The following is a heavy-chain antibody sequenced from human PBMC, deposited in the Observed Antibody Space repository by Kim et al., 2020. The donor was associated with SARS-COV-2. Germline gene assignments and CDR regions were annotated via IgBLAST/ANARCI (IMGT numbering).Heavy chain of an antibody. CDR2: ISSDGRT. V-gene: IGHV3-53*01. Sequence: GGSLRLSCAASGLTVSSNYMSWVRQAPGKGLEWVSVISSDGRTEYTDTVKGRFTISRDISKNTVHLQMNSLRAEDTAVYYCVRDKGSGYTGMGVWGQGTTVTVSS. D-gene: IGHD5-12*01. CDR3: VRDKGSGYTGMGV. CDR1: GLTVSSNY. J-gene: IGHJ6*02.